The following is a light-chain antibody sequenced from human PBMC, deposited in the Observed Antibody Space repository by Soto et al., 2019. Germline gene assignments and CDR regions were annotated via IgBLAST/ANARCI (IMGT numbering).Light chain of an antibody. V-gene: IGLV2-14*03. CDR3: SSYTNTSTLV. CDR2: EVS. CDR1: SSGLGAYKY. Sequence: QSVLTQPASVSGSPGQSITISCAGTSSGLGAYKYVSWYQQHPDKAPKLILYEVSRRPSGVSNRFSGSKSGNTASLTISGLLAEDEADYSCSSYTNTSTLVFGTGTRSPS. J-gene: IGLJ1*01.